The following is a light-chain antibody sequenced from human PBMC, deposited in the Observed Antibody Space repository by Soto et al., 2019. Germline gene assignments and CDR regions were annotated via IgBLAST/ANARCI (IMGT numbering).Light chain of an antibody. Sequence: EIVLTQSPGTLSLSPGKRPTPSARPIQRVVNNYLAWYQQKPGQAPRLLIYGASNRATGIPDRFSGSGSGTDFTLTISRLEPEDFAVYYCQQYGSSGTFGQGTKVEIK. CDR2: GAS. CDR1: QRVVNNY. CDR3: QQYGSSGT. J-gene: IGKJ1*01. V-gene: IGKV3-20*01.